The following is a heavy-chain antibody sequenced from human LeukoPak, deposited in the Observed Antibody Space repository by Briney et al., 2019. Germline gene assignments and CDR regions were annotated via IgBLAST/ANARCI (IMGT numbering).Heavy chain of an antibody. Sequence: ASVKVSCKASGYTFTSYAMNWVRQAPGQGLEWMGWISGNNGNTKYAEKLQGRVTMTTDTSTSTAYMDLRSLRSDDTAVYYCARESSGLPGTREFDYWGQGTLVTVSS. CDR2: ISGNNGNT. V-gene: IGHV1-18*01. CDR3: ARESSGLPGTREFDY. J-gene: IGHJ4*02. D-gene: IGHD6-13*01. CDR1: GYTFTSYA.